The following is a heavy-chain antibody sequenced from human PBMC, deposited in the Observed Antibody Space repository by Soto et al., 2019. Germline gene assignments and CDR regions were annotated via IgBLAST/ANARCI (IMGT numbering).Heavy chain of an antibody. CDR1: GGSFHGYY. CDR2: TNHSGSA. D-gene: IGHD3-10*01. V-gene: IGHV4-34*01. J-gene: IGHJ5*02. Sequence: SETLSLTCAAYGGSFHGYYWSWIRRPPGKGLEWIGETNHSGSANYNPTFKSRVSISVDTSQKQMSLQLRSLSAADTSLYYCTKRSQAPYYDSGSFYSSVPLGQGTMGTVSS. CDR3: TKRSQAPYYDSGSFYSSVP.